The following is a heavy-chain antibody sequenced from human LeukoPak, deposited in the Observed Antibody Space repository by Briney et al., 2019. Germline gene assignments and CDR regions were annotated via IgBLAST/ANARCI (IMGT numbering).Heavy chain of an antibody. J-gene: IGHJ4*02. CDR2: ISSSSSYI. CDR1: GFTFSSYS. CDR3: AGPLTIIAVAGNAY. D-gene: IGHD6-19*01. V-gene: IGHV3-21*01. Sequence: GGSLRLSCAASGFTFSSYSMNWVRQAPGKGLEWVSSISSSSSYIYYADSVKGRFTISRDNAKNSLYLQMNSLRAEDTVVYYCAGPLTIIAVAGNAYWGQGTLVTVSS.